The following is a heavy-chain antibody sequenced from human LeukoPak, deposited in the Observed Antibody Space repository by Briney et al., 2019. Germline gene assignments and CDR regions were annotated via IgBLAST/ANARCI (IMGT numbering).Heavy chain of an antibody. CDR2: IIPIFGTA. D-gene: IGHD3-3*01. J-gene: IGHJ4*02. V-gene: IGHV1-69*01. Sequence: SVKVSCKASGGTFSSYAISWVRQAPGQGLEWMGGIIPIFGTANYAQKFQGRVTITADESTSTAYMELSSLRSEDTVVYYCASEIWSGYYFDYWGQGTLVTVSS. CDR1: GGTFSSYA. CDR3: ASEIWSGYYFDY.